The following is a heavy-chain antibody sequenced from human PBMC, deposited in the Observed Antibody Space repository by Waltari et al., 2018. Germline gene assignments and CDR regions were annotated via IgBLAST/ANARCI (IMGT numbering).Heavy chain of an antibody. V-gene: IGHV4-31*03. CDR2: IYYSGGA. Sequence: QVQLQESGPGLVKPSQTLSLTCTVSGGSISSGGYYWSWIRQHPGKGLEWIGYIYYSGGAYYNPALKSRVTISVDTSKNQFSLKRSSVTAADTAVYYCARVTLHPTSYYYDSSGYYYYFDYWGQGTLVTVSS. CDR1: GGSISSGGYY. CDR3: ARVTLHPTSYYYDSSGYYYYFDY. D-gene: IGHD3-22*01. J-gene: IGHJ4*02.